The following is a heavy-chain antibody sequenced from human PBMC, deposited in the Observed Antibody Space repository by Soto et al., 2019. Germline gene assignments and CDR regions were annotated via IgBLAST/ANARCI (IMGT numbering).Heavy chain of an antibody. D-gene: IGHD1-26*01. CDR3: ASGGSGTYGRFDP. CDR1: GFPFSSSW. V-gene: IGHV3-74*01. J-gene: IGHJ5*02. CDR2: INSGGTTS. Sequence: EVQLVESGGDLVQPGGSLRLSCAASGFPFSSSWMHWFRQAPGKGLVWVSRINSGGTTSYYADSVKGRFTISRDNAKNTLYLQMNSPRVDDTAVYFCASGGSGTYGRFDPWGQGTQVSVSS.